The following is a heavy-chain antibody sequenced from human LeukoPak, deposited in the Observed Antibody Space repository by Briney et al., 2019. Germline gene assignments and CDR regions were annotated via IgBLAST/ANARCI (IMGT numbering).Heavy chain of an antibody. Sequence: ASVKVSCKASGYTFTSYGISWVRQAPGQGLEWMRWISAYNGNTNYAQKLQGRVTMTTDTSTSTAYMELRSLRSDDTAVYYCARDGYYYDSSGRDLDPWGQGTLVTVSS. D-gene: IGHD3-22*01. V-gene: IGHV1-18*01. CDR3: ARDGYYYDSSGRDLDP. CDR1: GYTFTSYG. CDR2: ISAYNGNT. J-gene: IGHJ5*02.